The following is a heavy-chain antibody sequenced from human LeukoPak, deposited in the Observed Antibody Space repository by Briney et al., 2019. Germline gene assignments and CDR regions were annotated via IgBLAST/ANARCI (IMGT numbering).Heavy chain of an antibody. CDR1: GYTFTSYA. J-gene: IGHJ6*03. CDR2: INPNSGGT. CDR3: ARGPRVTAIQYYYYYMDV. D-gene: IGHD2-21*02. Sequence: ASVKVSCKASGYTFTSYAMNWVRQAPGQGLEWMGWINPNSGGTNYAQKFQGRVTMTRDTSISTAYMELSRLRSDDTAVYYCARGPRVTAIQYYYYYMDVWGKGTTVTISS. V-gene: IGHV1-2*02.